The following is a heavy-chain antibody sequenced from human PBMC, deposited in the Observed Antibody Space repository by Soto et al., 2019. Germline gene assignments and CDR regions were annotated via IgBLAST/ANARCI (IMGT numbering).Heavy chain of an antibody. CDR2: TYYRSKWYN. D-gene: IGHD1-1*01. CDR3: ASSLTTLGAFDI. V-gene: IGHV6-1*01. CDR1: GDSVSSNSAA. J-gene: IGHJ3*02. Sequence: SQTLSLPCAISGDSVSSNSAAWNWIRQSPSRGLEWLGRTYYRSKWYNDYAVSVKSRITINPDTSKNQFSLQLNSVTPEDTAVYYCASSLTTLGAFDIWGQGTMVTVSS.